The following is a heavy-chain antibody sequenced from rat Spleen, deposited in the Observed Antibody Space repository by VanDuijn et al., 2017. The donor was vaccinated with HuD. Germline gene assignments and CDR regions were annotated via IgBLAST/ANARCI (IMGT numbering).Heavy chain of an antibody. Sequence: EVQLVESGGGLVQPGRSLKLSCVASGFTFNNYWMSWIRQAPGKGLEWVASITNTGGSIYYPDSVKGRFTISRDNAQNTLYLQMNSLRSEDTATYYCTRDYYDGSYYYFDYWGPGTMVTVSS. CDR3: TRDYYDGSYYYFDY. CDR2: ITNTGGSI. J-gene: IGHJ1*01. V-gene: IGHV5-31*01. D-gene: IGHD1-12*02. CDR1: GFTFNNYW.